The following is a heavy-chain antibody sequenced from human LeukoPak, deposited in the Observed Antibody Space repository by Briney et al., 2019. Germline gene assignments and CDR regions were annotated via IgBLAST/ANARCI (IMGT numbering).Heavy chain of an antibody. Sequence: PGGSLRLSCAASGFTFSSYAMHWVRQAPGKGLEWVAVISYDGSNKYYADSVKGRFTISRDNSKNTLYLQMNSLRAEDTAVYYCARESRLLSVFDYWGQGTLVTVSS. J-gene: IGHJ4*02. CDR1: GFTFSSYA. V-gene: IGHV3-30*04. CDR2: ISYDGSNK. CDR3: ARESRLLSVFDY. D-gene: IGHD3-3*01.